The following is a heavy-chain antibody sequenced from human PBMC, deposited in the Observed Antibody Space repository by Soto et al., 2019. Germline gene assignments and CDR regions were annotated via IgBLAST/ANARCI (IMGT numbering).Heavy chain of an antibody. CDR1: GGSFSGYY. CDR2: VNHSGST. CDR3: ARVRYCSGGRCYNYFDY. Sequence: SETLSLTCAVYGGSFSGYYWSWIRQPPGKGLEWIGEVNHSGSTIYNPSLKSRVTISVDTSKNQFSLKLTSVTAADTAVYYCARVRYCSGGRCYNYFDYWGQGTLVTVSS. V-gene: IGHV4-34*01. D-gene: IGHD2-15*01. J-gene: IGHJ4*02.